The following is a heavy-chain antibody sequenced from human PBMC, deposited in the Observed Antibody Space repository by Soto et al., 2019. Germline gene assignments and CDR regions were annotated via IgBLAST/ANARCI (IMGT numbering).Heavy chain of an antibody. Sequence: LRLSCAASGFTFSSYAMSWVRQAPGKGLEWVSAISGSGGSTYYADSVKGRFTISRDNSKNTLYLQMNSLRAEDTAVYYCAKDSNYDILTGYYNYFDYWGQGTLVTVSS. CDR3: AKDSNYDILTGYYNYFDY. V-gene: IGHV3-23*01. CDR2: ISGSGGST. J-gene: IGHJ4*02. CDR1: GFTFSSYA. D-gene: IGHD3-9*01.